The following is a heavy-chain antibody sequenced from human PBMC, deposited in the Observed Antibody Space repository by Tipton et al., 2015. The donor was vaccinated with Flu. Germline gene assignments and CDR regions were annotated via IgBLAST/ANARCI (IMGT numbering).Heavy chain of an antibody. CDR1: GGSISSGGSY. V-gene: IGHV4-31*03. D-gene: IGHD5-24*01. CDR3: ARGDGYNFDY. CDR2: IYYTGIT. Sequence: TLSLTCTVSGGSISSGGSYWSWIRQHPGKGLEWIGNIYYTGITDYSPSLKSRVTISVDTSKNQFSLKLSSVTAADTAVYYCARGDGYNFDYWGQGTLVTVSS. J-gene: IGHJ4*02.